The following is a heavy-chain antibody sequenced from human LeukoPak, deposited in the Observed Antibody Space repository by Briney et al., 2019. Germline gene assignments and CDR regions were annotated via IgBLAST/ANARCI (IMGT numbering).Heavy chain of an antibody. V-gene: IGHV3-53*01. J-gene: IGHJ5*02. Sequence: PGGSLRLSCAASGFTVSSNYMSWVRQAPGKGLEWVSVIYSGGSTYYAGSVKGRFTISRDNSKNTLYLQMSSLRAEDTAVYYCARCYGGNSGDGWFDPWGQGTLVTVSS. D-gene: IGHD4-23*01. CDR1: GFTVSSNY. CDR3: ARCYGGNSGDGWFDP. CDR2: IYSGGST.